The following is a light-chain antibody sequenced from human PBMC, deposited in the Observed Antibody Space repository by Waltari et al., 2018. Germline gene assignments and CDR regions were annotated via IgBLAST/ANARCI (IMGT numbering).Light chain of an antibody. CDR3: QQYSSFWT. CDR2: KAS. Sequence: DIQMTQSPYTLSASVGDRVTITCRVSQSISSWLAWFQQKPGKAPKLLIQKASSLESGVPSRFSGSGSGTEFTLTISSLQPDDFATYYCQQYSSFWTFGQGTKVEIK. V-gene: IGKV1-5*03. J-gene: IGKJ1*01. CDR1: QSISSW.